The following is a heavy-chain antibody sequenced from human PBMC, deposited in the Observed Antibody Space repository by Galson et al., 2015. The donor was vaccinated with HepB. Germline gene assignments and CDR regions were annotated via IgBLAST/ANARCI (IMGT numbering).Heavy chain of an antibody. Sequence: SLRLSCAASGFAFSSYYINWVRQAPGKGLEWVSSISGGSSYTNYADSVKGRFTISRDNAKNSLYLQMNSLRAEDTAVYYCARGDYGSGSYNLNWFDPWGQGTLVTVSS. J-gene: IGHJ5*02. V-gene: IGHV3-21*01. CDR1: GFAFSSYY. CDR3: ARGDYGSGSYNLNWFDP. D-gene: IGHD3-10*01. CDR2: ISGGSSYT.